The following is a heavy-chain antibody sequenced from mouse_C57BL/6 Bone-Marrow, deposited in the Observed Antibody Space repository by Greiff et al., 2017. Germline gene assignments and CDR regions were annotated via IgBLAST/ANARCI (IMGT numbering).Heavy chain of an antibody. D-gene: IGHD1-1*01. V-gene: IGHV1-64*01. CDR3: AHCYGSSRCDY. CDR2: IHPNSGST. J-gene: IGHJ2*01. Sequence: QVQLQQPGAELVKPGASVKLSCKASGYTFTSYWMHWVKQRPGQGLEWIGMIHPNSGSTNYNEKFKSKATLAVDNSSSTAYMQLSSLTSEDSAVYYCAHCYGSSRCDYWGQGTTLTVSS. CDR1: GYTFTSYW.